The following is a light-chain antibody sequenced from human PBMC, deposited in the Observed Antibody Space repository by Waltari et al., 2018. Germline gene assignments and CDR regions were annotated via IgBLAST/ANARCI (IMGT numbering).Light chain of an antibody. CDR1: QSVSRA. CDR3: QHYLRLPVT. J-gene: IGKJ1*01. V-gene: IGKV3-20*01. Sequence: IWFKQSPGPLVFVFRERATRSCKASQSVSRALAWYQQKPGQAPRLLIYGASTRATGIPDRFSGSGSGTDFSLTISRLEPDDFAVYYCQHYLRLPVTFGQGTTVEI. CDR2: GAS.